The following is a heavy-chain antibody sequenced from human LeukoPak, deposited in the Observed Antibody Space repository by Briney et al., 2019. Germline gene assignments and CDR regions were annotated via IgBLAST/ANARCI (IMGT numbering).Heavy chain of an antibody. Sequence: PGGPLRLSCVVSGFTFSSYVMSWVRQAPGKGLEWVSGISGSGGSTYYADSVKGRFTISRDNSKNTVYLQMNSLRGEDTALYYCARDPDIFVYWGQGTLVTVSS. D-gene: IGHD3-9*01. CDR2: ISGSGGST. CDR3: ARDPDIFVY. V-gene: IGHV3-23*01. J-gene: IGHJ4*02. CDR1: GFTFSSYV.